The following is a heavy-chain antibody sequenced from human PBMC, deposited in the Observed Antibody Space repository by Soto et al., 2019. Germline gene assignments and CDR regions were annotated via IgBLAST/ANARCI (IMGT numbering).Heavy chain of an antibody. Sequence: ASVKVSCKASGYTFTSYAMHWVRQAPGQRLEWMGWINAGNGNTKYSQKFQGRVTITRDTSASTAYMELSSLRSEDTALYYCARAPTRITVLGVFKYYYYGMD. V-gene: IGHV1-3*01. CDR2: INAGNGNT. J-gene: IGHJ6*01. CDR1: GYTFTSYA. CDR3: ARAPTRITVLGVFKYYYYGMD. D-gene: IGHD3-3*01.